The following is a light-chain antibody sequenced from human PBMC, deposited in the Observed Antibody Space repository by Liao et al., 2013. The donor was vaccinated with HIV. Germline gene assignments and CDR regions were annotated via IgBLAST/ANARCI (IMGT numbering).Light chain of an antibody. Sequence: SYELTQPPSVSVSPGQTASITCSGDKLGDKYACWYQQKPGQSPILIIYEGIKRPSGIPERFSGSNSETTATLTISGTQPMDEADYYCQAWDSSTAYVFGSGTKLDVL. V-gene: IGLV3-1*01. CDR3: QAWDSSTAYV. J-gene: IGLJ1*01. CDR1: KLGDKY. CDR2: EGI.